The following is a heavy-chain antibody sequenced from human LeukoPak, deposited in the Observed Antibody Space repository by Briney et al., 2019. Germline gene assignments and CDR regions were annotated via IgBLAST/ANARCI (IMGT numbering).Heavy chain of an antibody. V-gene: IGHV3-43*02. CDR2: ISGDGGDT. J-gene: IGHJ4*02. CDR1: GFTFDDYA. CDR3: AKDISDFWSGYYLCES. Sequence: GGSLRLSCAASGFTFDDYAMHWVRQAPGKGLEWVSLISGDGGDTYYADSVRGRFTISRDNSKNSLYLQMKSLRTEDTALYYCAKDISDFWSGYYLCESGGKGTLVTVSS. D-gene: IGHD3-3*01.